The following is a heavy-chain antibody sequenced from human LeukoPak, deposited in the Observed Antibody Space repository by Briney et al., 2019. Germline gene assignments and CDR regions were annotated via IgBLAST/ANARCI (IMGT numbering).Heavy chain of an antibody. CDR2: MRHSGYP. CDR3: ARPRLLYGSGPILV. CDR1: GGSFSGYS. D-gene: IGHD3-10*01. V-gene: IGHV4-34*01. J-gene: IGHJ4*02. Sequence: PSETLSLTCAVYGGSFSGYSWTWIRQPPGKGLEWIGEMRHSGYPNYNPSLKSRVAISVDTSKNQFSLNLTSVTAADTAVYYCARPRLLYGSGPILVWGQGNLVTVSS.